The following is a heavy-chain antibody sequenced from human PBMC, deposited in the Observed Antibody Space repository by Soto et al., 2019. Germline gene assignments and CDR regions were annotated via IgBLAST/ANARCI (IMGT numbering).Heavy chain of an antibody. V-gene: IGHV2-5*02. J-gene: IGHJ4*02. D-gene: IGHD1-26*01. CDR1: GFSLTTDGEG. CDR3: AHSRNLITEDAQVGDFDY. Sequence: QITLKEPGPTLVKSTQTLTLTCSFSGFSLTTDGEGVGWVRQSPGEALEWLALIYWDDDERYSPSLKTRLTIIKDISRNQVVLVMTNMEPVDTGTYFCAHSRNLITEDAQVGDFDYWGQGT. CDR2: IYWDDDE.